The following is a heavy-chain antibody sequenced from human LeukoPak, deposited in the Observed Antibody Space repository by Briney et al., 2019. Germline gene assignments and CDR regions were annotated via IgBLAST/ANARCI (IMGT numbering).Heavy chain of an antibody. CDR3: PRPQGSYGSGSFPDY. CDR1: GYGFTSYW. Sequence: GEALKISWKGSGYGFTSYWIGWVRQMPGKGLEWMGIVNPAHSDHTSSPSFQGSVNTSPDTSISSAYLPWNSLKASDTAMYYCPRPQGSYGSGSFPDYWGQGTLVTVSS. CDR2: VNPAHSDH. V-gene: IGHV5-51*01. D-gene: IGHD3-10*01. J-gene: IGHJ4*02.